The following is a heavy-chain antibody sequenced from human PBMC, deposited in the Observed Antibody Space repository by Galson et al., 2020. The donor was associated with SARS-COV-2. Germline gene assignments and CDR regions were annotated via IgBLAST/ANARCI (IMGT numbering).Heavy chain of an antibody. CDR2: ITHSGST. V-gene: IGHV4-34*01. J-gene: IGHJ6*03. D-gene: IGHD1-1*01. CDR3: ARTPSSTWNKLYYYYMDV. Sequence: SQTLSLTCAVYGGSFSGHYWRWIRQPPGKGLEWIGDITHSGSTNYNPSLKSRVTMSVDTSKNQFSLKLRSVTAADTAVYYCARTPSSTWNKLYYYYMDVWGKGTTVTVFS. CDR1: GGSFSGHY.